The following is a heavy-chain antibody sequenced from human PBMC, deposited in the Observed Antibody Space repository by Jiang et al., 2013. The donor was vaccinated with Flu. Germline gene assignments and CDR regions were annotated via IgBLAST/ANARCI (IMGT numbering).Heavy chain of an antibody. V-gene: IGHV3-48*03. J-gene: IGHJ4*02. CDR3: AKEEYYDHSGHYSDYFDY. D-gene: IGHD3-22*01. Sequence: VQLLESGGGLIQPGGSLRLSCAASGFTFSTFEMAWVRQAPGKGWSGFHTFLLVEIPNTTQDSVKGRFTISRDNAKNSLHLQMNSLRSEDTAVYFCAKEEYYDHSGHYSDYFDYWGQGAQVTVSS. CDR1: GFTFSTFE. CDR2: FLLVEIP.